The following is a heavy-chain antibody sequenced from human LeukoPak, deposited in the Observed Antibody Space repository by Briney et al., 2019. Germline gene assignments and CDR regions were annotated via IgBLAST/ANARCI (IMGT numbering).Heavy chain of an antibody. CDR1: GFTFSSNS. D-gene: IGHD2-15*01. J-gene: IGHJ6*03. CDR2: ISSSSSTI. Sequence: GGSLRLSCAASGFTFSSNSMNWVRQAPGKGPEWVSYISSSSSTIYYADSVKGRFTISRDNAKNSLYLQMNSLRAEDTAVYYCARSYCSGGTCYNYYYYYMDVWGKGTTVTVSS. CDR3: ARSYCSGGTCYNYYYYYMDV. V-gene: IGHV3-48*04.